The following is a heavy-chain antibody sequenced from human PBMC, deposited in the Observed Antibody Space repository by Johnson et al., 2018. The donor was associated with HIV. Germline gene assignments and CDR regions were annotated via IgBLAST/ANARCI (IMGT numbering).Heavy chain of an antibody. V-gene: IGHV3-66*01. CDR2: IYSGGST. CDR1: GFTVSNNY. J-gene: IGHJ3*02. CDR3: ARDGESQQLPLGDAFEI. D-gene: IGHD6-13*01. Sequence: VQLVESGGGLVQSGGSLRLSFGASGFTVSNNYMNWVRQAPGKGLEWVSVIYSGGSTYYADSVKGRFTISRDNSKNTLYLQMNSLRAEDTAVYYCARDGESQQLPLGDAFEIWGQGTMVIVSS.